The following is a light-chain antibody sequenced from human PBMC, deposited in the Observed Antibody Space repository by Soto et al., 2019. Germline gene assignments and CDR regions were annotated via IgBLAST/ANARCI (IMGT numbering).Light chain of an antibody. J-gene: IGLJ1*01. CDR2: EGS. CDR1: SSDVGSYNL. Sequence: QSALTQPASVSGSPGQSITISCTGTSSDVGSYNLVSWYQQHPGKAPKLMIYEGSKRPSGVSNRVSGSKSGNTASLTISGLQAEDEADYYCNSYTSKSTGVFGTGTKVTVL. CDR3: NSYTSKSTGV. V-gene: IGLV2-14*02.